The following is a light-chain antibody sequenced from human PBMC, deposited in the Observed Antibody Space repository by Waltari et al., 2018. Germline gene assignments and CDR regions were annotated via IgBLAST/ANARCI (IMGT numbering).Light chain of an antibody. Sequence: SYELTQPPSVSVSPGQTASITCSGEKLGEKSASWYQQNLGQSPVLVIYQDFKRPSGIPERFSGSNSGNTATLTISGTQTMDEADYYCQAWDTITYGLFGGGTKLTVL. CDR1: KLGEKS. CDR2: QDF. V-gene: IGLV3-1*01. CDR3: QAWDTITYGL. J-gene: IGLJ2*01.